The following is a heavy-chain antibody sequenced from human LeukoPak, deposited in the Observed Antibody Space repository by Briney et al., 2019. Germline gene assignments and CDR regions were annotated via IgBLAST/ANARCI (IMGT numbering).Heavy chain of an antibody. CDR2: INPNSGGT. J-gene: IGHJ4*02. CDR3: AREHSSSWYD. V-gene: IGHV1-2*04. CDR1: GYPFTSSD. D-gene: IGHD6-13*01. Sequence: ASVKVSCKASGYPFTSSDINWVRQAPGQGLEWMGWINPNSGGTNYAQKFQGWVTMTRDTSISTAYMELSRLRSDDTAVYYCAREHSSSWYDWGQGTLVTVSS.